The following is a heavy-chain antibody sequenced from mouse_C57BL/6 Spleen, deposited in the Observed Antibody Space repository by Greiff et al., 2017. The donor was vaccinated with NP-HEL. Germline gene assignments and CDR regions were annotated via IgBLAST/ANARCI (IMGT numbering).Heavy chain of an antibody. CDR3: ARALRWYFDV. D-gene: IGHD1-1*01. V-gene: IGHV3-6*01. CDR2: ISYDGSN. CDR1: GYSITSGYY. J-gene: IGHJ1*03. Sequence: DVKLQESGPGLVKPSQSLSLTCSVTGYSITSGYYWNWIRQFPGNKLEWMGYISYDGSNNYNPSLKNRISITRDTSKNQFFLKLNSVTTEDTATYYCARALRWYFDVWGTGTTVTVSS.